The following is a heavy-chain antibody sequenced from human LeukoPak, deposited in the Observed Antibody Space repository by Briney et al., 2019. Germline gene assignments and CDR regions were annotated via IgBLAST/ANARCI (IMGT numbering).Heavy chain of an antibody. CDR2: ISSSGSTI. Sequence: GGSLRLSCAASGFTFSSYEMNWVRQAPGKGLEWVSYISSSGSTIYYADSVKGRFTISRDNAKNSLYLQMNSLRAEDTAVYYCARVPIMITFGGVIVPLYYFDYWGQGTLVTVSS. CDR3: ARVPIMITFGGVIVPLYYFDY. V-gene: IGHV3-48*03. CDR1: GFTFSSYE. J-gene: IGHJ4*02. D-gene: IGHD3-16*02.